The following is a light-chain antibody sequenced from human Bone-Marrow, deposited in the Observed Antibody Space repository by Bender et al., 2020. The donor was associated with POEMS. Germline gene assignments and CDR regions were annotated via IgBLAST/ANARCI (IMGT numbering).Light chain of an antibody. V-gene: IGLV1-47*01. CDR1: SSNIGDNY. CDR3: GAWDDTLNGPV. CDR2: RSN. J-gene: IGLJ3*02. Sequence: QSVLTQPPSVSGTPGQTVSISCYGSSSNIGDNYVSWYYQLTGTAPKLLIYRSNQRPSGVTDRLSGSKSGTSASLDIRGLRSEDEADYYCGAWDDTLNGPVFGGGTKLTVL.